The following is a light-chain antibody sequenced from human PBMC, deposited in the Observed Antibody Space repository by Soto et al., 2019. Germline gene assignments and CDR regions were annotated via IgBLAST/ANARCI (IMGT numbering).Light chain of an antibody. V-gene: IGKV3-20*01. CDR2: GAS. CDR3: QQYDSSPKT. J-gene: IGKJ1*01. CDR1: QSIGSTY. Sequence: LTQYPGTLSLSLGERATLSCRASQSIGSTYLAWYQQTPGQAARLLIYGASSRATGIPDRFSGSGSGTDFTLTISRLEPEDFAVYYCQQYDSSPKTFGQGTKVDIK.